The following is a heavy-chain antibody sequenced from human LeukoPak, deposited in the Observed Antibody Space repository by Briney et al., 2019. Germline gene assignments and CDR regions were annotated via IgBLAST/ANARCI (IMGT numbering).Heavy chain of an antibody. J-gene: IGHJ4*02. D-gene: IGHD3-22*01. CDR2: ISSTTTFI. Sequence: PGGSLRLSCAASGFTFSRHSMNWVRQAPGKGLEWVSYISSTTTFIYYTDSVKGRFTISRDNSKNTLYLQMNSLRAEDTAVYYCAKANYDSSGYAFDYWGQGTLVTVSS. CDR1: GFTFSRHS. V-gene: IGHV3-21*05. CDR3: AKANYDSSGYAFDY.